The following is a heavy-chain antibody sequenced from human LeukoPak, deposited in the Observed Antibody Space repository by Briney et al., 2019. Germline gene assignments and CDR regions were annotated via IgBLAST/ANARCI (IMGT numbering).Heavy chain of an antibody. J-gene: IGHJ1*01. CDR3: ARRNYFHH. CDR2: ISAYNGNT. D-gene: IGHD1-14*01. CDR1: GYNFRSYG. Sequence: ASVKVSCKASGYNFRSYGISWVRQAPGQGLEWMGWISAYNGNTNYLQKFQGRVTMTTDTSTGTAYLELRSLRSDDTAVYYGARRNYFHHWGQGTLVTVSS. V-gene: IGHV1-18*01.